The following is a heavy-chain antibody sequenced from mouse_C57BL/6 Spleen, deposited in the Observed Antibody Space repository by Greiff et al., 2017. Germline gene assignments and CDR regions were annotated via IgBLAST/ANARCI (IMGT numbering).Heavy chain of an antibody. CDR2: ISSGSSTI. J-gene: IGHJ4*01. V-gene: IGHV5-17*01. CDR3: ARRNYGSSYEGYAMDY. D-gene: IGHD1-1*01. CDR1: GFTFSDYG. Sequence: EVKLVESGGGLVKPGGSLKLSCAASGFTFSDYGMHWVRQAPEKGLKWVAYISSGSSTINYADTVKGRFTISRDNAKNTLFLQMTSLRSEDTAMYYCARRNYGSSYEGYAMDYWGQGTSVTVSS.